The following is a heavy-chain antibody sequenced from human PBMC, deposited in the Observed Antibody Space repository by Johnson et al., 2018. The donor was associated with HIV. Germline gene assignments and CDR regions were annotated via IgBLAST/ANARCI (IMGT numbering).Heavy chain of an antibody. D-gene: IGHD3-22*01. CDR1: GFTSDDYG. CDR2: IRYDGSNK. CDR3: AKVGGYYYDTWWGHDAFDI. V-gene: IGHV3-30*02. J-gene: IGHJ3*02. Sequence: QVQLVESGGGVVRPGGSLRLSCAASGFTSDDYGVSWVRLAPGKGLEWVAVIRYDGSNKYYADSVKGRFTIPRANSKNTLYLQMNSLRAEDTAVYYCAKVGGYYYDTWWGHDAFDIWGQGTMVTVSS.